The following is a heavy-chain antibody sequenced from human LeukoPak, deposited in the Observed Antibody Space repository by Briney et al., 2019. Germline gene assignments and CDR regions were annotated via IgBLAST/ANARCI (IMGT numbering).Heavy chain of an antibody. J-gene: IGHJ6*02. D-gene: IGHD5-18*01. CDR2: ISSSGSTI. CDR3: ARYYGYSSPYGMDV. Sequence: GGSLRLSCAASGFTFSDYYMSWIRQAPGKGLEWVSYISSSGSTIYYADSVKGRFTISRDNAKNSLYLQMNSLRAEDTAVCYCARYYGYSSPYGMDVWGQGTTVTVSS. CDR1: GFTFSDYY. V-gene: IGHV3-11*01.